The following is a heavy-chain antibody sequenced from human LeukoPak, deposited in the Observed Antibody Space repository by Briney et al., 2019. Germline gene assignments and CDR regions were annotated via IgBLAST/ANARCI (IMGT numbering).Heavy chain of an antibody. D-gene: IGHD1-26*01. CDR2: INHSGST. CDR1: GGSFSGYY. Sequence: SETLSLTCAVYGGSFSGYYWSWIRQPPGKGLEWIGEINHSGSTNYNPSLKSRATISLDTSKNQFSLNLNSVTAADTAVYYCARDLVSGSYGSFDYWGQGTLVTVSS. V-gene: IGHV4-34*01. J-gene: IGHJ4*02. CDR3: ARDLVSGSYGSFDY.